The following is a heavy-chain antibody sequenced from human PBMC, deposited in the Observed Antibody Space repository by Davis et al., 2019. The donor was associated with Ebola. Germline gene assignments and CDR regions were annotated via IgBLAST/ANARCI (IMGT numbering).Heavy chain of an antibody. CDR3: VKDRRRSYAFDI. J-gene: IGHJ3*02. V-gene: IGHV3-64D*06. CDR1: GFTFDDYA. Sequence: GESLKTSCSTSGFTFDDYAIHWVRQAPGRGLDFVSGINDNGGRTYYADSVKGRFTISSDSSRSTVYLQMSSLTVDDTALYYCVKDRRRSYAFDIWGQGTMVTVSA. CDR2: INDNGGRT. D-gene: IGHD3-10*01.